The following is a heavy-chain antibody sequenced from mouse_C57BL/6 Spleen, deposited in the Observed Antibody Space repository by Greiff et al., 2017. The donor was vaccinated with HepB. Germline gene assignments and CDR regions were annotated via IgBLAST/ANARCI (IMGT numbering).Heavy chain of an antibody. J-gene: IGHJ4*01. CDR2: IDPSDSET. D-gene: IGHD1-1*01. CDR1: GYTFTSYW. CDR3: ATAVVGDYYAMDY. V-gene: IGHV1-52*01. Sequence: VKQSCKASGYTFTSYWMHWVKQRPIQGLEWIGNIDPSDSETHYNQKFKDKATLTVDKSSSTAYMQLSSLTSEDSAVYYCATAVVGDYYAMDYWGQGTSVTVSS.